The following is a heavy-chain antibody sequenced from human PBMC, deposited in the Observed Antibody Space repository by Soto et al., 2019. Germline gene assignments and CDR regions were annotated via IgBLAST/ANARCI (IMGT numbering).Heavy chain of an antibody. CDR3: ARDSADSYYYYMDV. Sequence: ASVKVSCTASGYTFTSHSMHWVRQAPGQRLEWMGWVNADNGNTKYSQKFQGRVTITRDTSASTAYMELSSLTSEDTAVYYCARDSADSYYYYMDVWGKGTTVTVS. CDR1: GYTFTSHS. D-gene: IGHD3-10*01. CDR2: VNADNGNT. J-gene: IGHJ6*03. V-gene: IGHV1-3*01.